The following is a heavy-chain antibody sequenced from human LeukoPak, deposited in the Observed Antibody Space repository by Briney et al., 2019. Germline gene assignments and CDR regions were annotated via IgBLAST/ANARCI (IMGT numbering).Heavy chain of an antibody. CDR1: GFTFSSYS. CDR3: ARSRSGYYEDY. V-gene: IGHV3-21*01. Sequence: GGSLRLSCAASGFTFSSYSMKWVRQAPGKGLEWVSSISSSSSYIYYADSVKGRFTISRDNAKNSLYLQMNSLRAEDTAVYYCARSRSGYYEDYWGQGTLVTVSS. CDR2: ISSSSSYI. J-gene: IGHJ4*02. D-gene: IGHD3-22*01.